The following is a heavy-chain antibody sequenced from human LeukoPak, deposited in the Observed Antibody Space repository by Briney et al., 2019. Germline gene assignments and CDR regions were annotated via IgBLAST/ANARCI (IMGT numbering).Heavy chain of an antibody. J-gene: IGHJ4*02. CDR3: ARDPKGGNSGNFDY. CDR2: ISSSSSYI. V-gene: IGHV3-21*01. D-gene: IGHD4-23*01. Sequence: GGSLRLSCAASGFTFSSYSMNWVRQAPGKGLEWVSSISSSSSYIYYADSVKGRFTISRDNAKNSLYLQMNSLRAEDTAVYYCARDPKGGNSGNFDYWGQGILVTVSS. CDR1: GFTFSSYS.